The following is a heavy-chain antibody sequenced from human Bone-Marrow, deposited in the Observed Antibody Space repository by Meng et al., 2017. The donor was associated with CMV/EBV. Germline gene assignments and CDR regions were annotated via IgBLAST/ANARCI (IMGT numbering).Heavy chain of an antibody. V-gene: IGHV3-74*01. CDR3: AKDNTAMVKGTDY. Sequence: GGSLRLSCAASGFTFSSYWMHWVRQAPGKGLVWVSRINSDGSSTSYADSVKGRFTISRDNAKNSLYLQMNSLRAEDTALYYCAKDNTAMVKGTDYWGQGTLVTVSS. D-gene: IGHD5-18*01. CDR2: INSDGSST. CDR1: GFTFSSYW. J-gene: IGHJ4*02.